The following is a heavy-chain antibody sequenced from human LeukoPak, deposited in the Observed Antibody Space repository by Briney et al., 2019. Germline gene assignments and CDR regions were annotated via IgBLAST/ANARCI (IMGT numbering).Heavy chain of an antibody. CDR1: GDSISSNNYY. D-gene: IGHD2-15*01. J-gene: IGHJ4*02. CDR3: TRTQYCNGGSCYTEVAY. V-gene: IGHV4-39*01. Sequence: PSETLSLTCSVSGDSISSNNYYWGWIRQAPGKGLEWIGSIYYSGNTYYNPSLKSRATIYVDTSKNQFSVRLDSVTAADTAVYYCTRTQYCNGGSCYTEVAYWGQGTLVTVSS. CDR2: IYYSGNT.